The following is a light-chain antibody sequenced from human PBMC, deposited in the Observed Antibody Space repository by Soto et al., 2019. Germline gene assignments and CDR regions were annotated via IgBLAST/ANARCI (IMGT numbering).Light chain of an antibody. J-gene: IGKJ5*01. CDR1: QSFRGL. V-gene: IGKV3-11*01. Sequence: EVVLTQSPVTLSLSPGERATLYCRASQSFRGLLAWYQQKPGQAPRLLIYDAYNRATGIPPRFSGSGSGTDFTLTISSLEPEDSAVYYCQQRHRWPITFGQGTRLETK. CDR3: QQRHRWPIT. CDR2: DAY.